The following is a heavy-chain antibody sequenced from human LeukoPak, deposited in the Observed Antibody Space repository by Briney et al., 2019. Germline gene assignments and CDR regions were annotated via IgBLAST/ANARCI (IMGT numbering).Heavy chain of an antibody. V-gene: IGHV3-64D*06. D-gene: IGHD6-19*01. CDR3: VKVRVGGGWSGYYYEY. Sequence: GGSLGLSCSASGFAFSSFAMHWVRQAPGKGLEYVSVIRSNGENTDYADSVKGRFTISRDNSKNALYLQMSSLRPEDTAVYYCVKVRVGGGWSGYYYEYWGQGTLVTVSS. CDR2: IRSNGENT. J-gene: IGHJ4*02. CDR1: GFAFSSFA.